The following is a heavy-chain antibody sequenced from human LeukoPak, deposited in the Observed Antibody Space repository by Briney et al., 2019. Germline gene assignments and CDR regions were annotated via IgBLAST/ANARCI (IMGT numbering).Heavy chain of an antibody. D-gene: IGHD3-22*01. V-gene: IGHV3-21*01. CDR1: GFTFSSYW. CDR2: ISSSSSYI. CDR3: ASERFLNYYDSSGLDY. J-gene: IGHJ4*02. Sequence: AGGSLRLSCAASGFTFSSYWMSWVRQAPGKGLEWVSSISSSSSYIYYADSVKGRFTISRDNAKNSLYLQMNSLRAEDTAVYYCASERFLNYYDSSGLDYWGQGTLVTVPS.